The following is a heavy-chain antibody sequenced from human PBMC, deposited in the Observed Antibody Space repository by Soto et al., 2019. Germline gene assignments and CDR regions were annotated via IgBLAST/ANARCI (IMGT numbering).Heavy chain of an antibody. CDR2: SYYSGST. J-gene: IGHJ6*02. Sequence: QVQLQESGPGLVKPSETLSLTCTVSGGSISSYYWSWIRQPPGKGLEWIGYSYYSGSTNYNPSLKSRVTISVDTSKNQFSLKLSSVTAADTAVYYCARDLQTGIAAAGTGYYYYGMDVWGQGTTVTVSS. CDR1: GGSISSYY. D-gene: IGHD6-13*01. CDR3: ARDLQTGIAAAGTGYYYYGMDV. V-gene: IGHV4-59*01.